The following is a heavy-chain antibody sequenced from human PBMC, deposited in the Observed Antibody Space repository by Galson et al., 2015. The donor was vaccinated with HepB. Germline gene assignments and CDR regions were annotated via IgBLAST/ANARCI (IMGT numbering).Heavy chain of an antibody. CDR1: GFTFSSYG. CDR3: AKDGVGAADHYYHYMEV. D-gene: IGHD1-26*01. Sequence: SLRLSCAASGFTFSSYGMHWVRQAPGKGLEWVAVISYDGSNKYYADSVKGRFTISRDNSKNTLYLQVNSLTAEDTAVYYCAKDGVGAADHYYHYMEVWGKGTTVTVSS. V-gene: IGHV3-30*18. CDR2: ISYDGSNK. J-gene: IGHJ6*03.